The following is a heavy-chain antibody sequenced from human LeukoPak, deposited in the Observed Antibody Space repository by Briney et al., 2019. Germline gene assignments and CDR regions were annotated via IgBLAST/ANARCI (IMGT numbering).Heavy chain of an antibody. D-gene: IGHD2-2*02. CDR2: IYPGDSDT. CDR1: GYSFTSYW. V-gene: IGHV5-51*01. Sequence: GESLKISCKGSGYSFTSYWIGWVRQMPGKGLEWMEIIYPGDSDTRYSPSFQGQVTISADKSISTAYLQWSSLKASDTAMYYCARLYCSSTSCYRESNWFDPWGQGTLVTVSS. CDR3: ARLYCSSTSCYRESNWFDP. J-gene: IGHJ5*02.